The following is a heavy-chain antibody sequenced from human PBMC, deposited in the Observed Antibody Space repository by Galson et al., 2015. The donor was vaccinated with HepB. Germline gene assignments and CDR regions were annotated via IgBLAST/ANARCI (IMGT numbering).Heavy chain of an antibody. J-gene: IGHJ4*02. CDR3: TKQPLGQRLASCAGDCRDY. CDR1: GFTFNYAW. V-gene: IGHV3-15*07. CDR2: IKSRNDGGTI. Sequence: SLRLSCAASGFTFNYAWMNWVRQAPGKGLEWVGRIKSRNDGGTIDYAAPVKGRFSISRNDLKNTLYLEMNSLKTEDTAVYYCTKQPLGQRLASCAGDCRDYWGQGTLVTVSS. D-gene: IGHD2-21*02.